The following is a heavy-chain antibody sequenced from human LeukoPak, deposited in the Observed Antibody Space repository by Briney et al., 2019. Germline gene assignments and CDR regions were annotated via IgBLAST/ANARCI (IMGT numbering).Heavy chain of an antibody. D-gene: IGHD6-19*01. J-gene: IGHJ4*02. CDR3: AKISLAGDYFDY. CDR2: INPRDSDI. Sequence: GESLMISCQGSGYSFSAYRIAWVRQMPGKGLEWMGIINPRDSDIRYSPSFQGHVTFSADNSINTAYLQWSSLKTSDTAIYYCAKISLAGDYFDYWGQGTLITVSS. CDR1: GYSFSAYR. V-gene: IGHV5-51*01.